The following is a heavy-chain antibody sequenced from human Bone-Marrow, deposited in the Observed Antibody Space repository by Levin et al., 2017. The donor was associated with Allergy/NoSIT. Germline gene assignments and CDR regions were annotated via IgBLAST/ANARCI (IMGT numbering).Heavy chain of an antibody. V-gene: IGHV3-48*03. D-gene: IGHD1-26*01. CDR1: GFTFSNYE. CDR3: ARDAWGSGGWDV. Sequence: SGGSLRLSCAASGFTFSNYEMNWVRQAPGKGLEWVSYISGSGSTIRYADSMKGRFTISRDNAKNSLYLQMNSLRAEDTAVYYCARDAWGSGGWDVWGKGTTVTVSS. CDR2: ISGSGSTI. J-gene: IGHJ6*04.